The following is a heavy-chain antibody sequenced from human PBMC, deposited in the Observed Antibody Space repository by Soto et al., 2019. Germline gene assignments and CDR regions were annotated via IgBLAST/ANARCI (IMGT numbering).Heavy chain of an antibody. CDR1: GFTFSDYY. CDR2: ISSRSDI. V-gene: IGHV3-11*04. J-gene: IGHJ6*02. CDR3: AREYTAWPLAYGLDV. D-gene: IGHD2-2*02. Sequence: PVGSLRLSCAASGFTFSDYYMSWIRQAPGKGLEWVSSISSRSDIYYAESVKGRFTISRDNAKNSVSLQMNSLRAEDTAVYYCAREYTAWPLAYGLDVWGQGTTVTVSS.